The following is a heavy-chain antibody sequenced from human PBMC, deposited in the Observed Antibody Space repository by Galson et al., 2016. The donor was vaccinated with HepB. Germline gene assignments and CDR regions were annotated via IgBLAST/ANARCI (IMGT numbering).Heavy chain of an antibody. J-gene: IGHJ4*02. CDR1: GFTFSDFD. CDR2: LSYGGGST. D-gene: IGHD1-26*01. V-gene: IGHV3-23*01. Sequence: SLRLSCAASGFTFSDFDLTWVRQAPGKGLQWVSGLSYGGGSTYYADSVKGRFTISRDSSKNPFCLQMNSLRAEDTAVYHCAQDLGGSHHYLGQGTLVTVSS. CDR3: AQDLGGSHHY.